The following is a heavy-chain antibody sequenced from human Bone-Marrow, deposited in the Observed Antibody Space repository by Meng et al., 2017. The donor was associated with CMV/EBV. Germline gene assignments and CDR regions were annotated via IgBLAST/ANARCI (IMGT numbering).Heavy chain of an antibody. CDR3: ARGTDQLLSAYYYYYGMDV. D-gene: IGHD2-2*01. Sequence: GGSLRLSSAASGFTFSSYAMHWVRQAPGKGLEWVAVISYDGSNKYYADSVKGRFTISRDNSKNTLYLQMNSLRAEDTAVYYCARGTDQLLSAYYYYYGMDVWGQGTTVTVSS. J-gene: IGHJ6*02. V-gene: IGHV3-30-3*01. CDR1: GFTFSSYA. CDR2: ISYDGSNK.